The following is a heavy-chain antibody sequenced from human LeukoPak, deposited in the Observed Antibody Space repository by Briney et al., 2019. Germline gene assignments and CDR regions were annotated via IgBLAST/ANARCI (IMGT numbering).Heavy chain of an antibody. J-gene: IGHJ4*02. Sequence: PGGSLRLSCAASGFTFSSYWMHWVRQAPGKGLVWVSRINSDGSSTSYADSVKGRFTISRDNAKNTLYLQMNSLRAEDTAVYYCARRTPAAMKGGFDYWGQGTLVTVSS. V-gene: IGHV3-74*01. CDR1: GFTFSSYW. CDR2: INSDGSST. D-gene: IGHD2-2*01. CDR3: ARRTPAAMKGGFDY.